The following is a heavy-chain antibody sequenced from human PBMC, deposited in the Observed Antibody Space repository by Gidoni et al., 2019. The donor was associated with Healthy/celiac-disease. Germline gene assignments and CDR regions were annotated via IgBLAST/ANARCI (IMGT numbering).Heavy chain of an antibody. CDR1: GGSISSYY. Sequence: QVQLQASGPGLVKPSETLSLTCTVSGGSISSYYWSWIRQPPGKGLEWIGYIYYSGSTNYNPSLKSRVTISVDTSKNQFSLKLSSVTAADTAVYYCARWGGSSSPFDYWGQGTLVTVSS. CDR2: IYYSGST. CDR3: ARWGGSSSPFDY. V-gene: IGHV4-59*01. D-gene: IGHD6-6*01. J-gene: IGHJ4*02.